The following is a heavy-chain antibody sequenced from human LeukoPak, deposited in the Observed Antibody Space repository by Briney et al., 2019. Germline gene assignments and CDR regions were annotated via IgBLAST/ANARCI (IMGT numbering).Heavy chain of an antibody. J-gene: IGHJ4*02. Sequence: SETLSLTCTVSGDSISRSNLHWGWIRQAPGKGLEWIGSVFHTGSTYYNPSLESRVTISVDTSKNQFSLKLSSVTAADTAVYYCARSPGLWFGELLFLDYWGQGTLVTVSS. D-gene: IGHD3-10*01. CDR1: GDSISRSNLH. CDR3: ARSPGLWFGELLFLDY. V-gene: IGHV4-39*07. CDR2: VFHTGST.